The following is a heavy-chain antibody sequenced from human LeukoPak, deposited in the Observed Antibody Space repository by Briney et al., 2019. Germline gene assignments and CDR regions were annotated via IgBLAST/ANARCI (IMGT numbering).Heavy chain of an antibody. CDR3: AKDFGDGYSF. V-gene: IGHV3-23*01. Sequence: PGGSLRLSCAASGFILSSYAMSWVRQAPGKGLEWVSAISGSGGSTYYADSVKGRFTISRDNSKNTLYLQMNSLRAEDTAVYYCAKDFGDGYSFWGQGTLVTVSS. J-gene: IGHJ4*02. CDR2: ISGSGGST. D-gene: IGHD5-24*01. CDR1: GFILSSYA.